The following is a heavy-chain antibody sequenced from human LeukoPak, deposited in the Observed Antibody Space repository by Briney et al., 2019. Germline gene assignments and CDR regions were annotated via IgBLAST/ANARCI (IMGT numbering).Heavy chain of an antibody. CDR1: GGTFSSYA. CDR2: IIPIFGTA. V-gene: IGHV1-69*06. Sequence: SVKVSCKASGGTFSSYAISWVRQAPGQGLEWMGGIIPIFGTANYAQKFQGRVTITADKSTSTAYMELSSLRSEDTAVYYCARSNSSGWYGGDWFDPWGQGTLVTVSS. CDR3: ARSNSSGWYGGDWFDP. D-gene: IGHD6-19*01. J-gene: IGHJ5*02.